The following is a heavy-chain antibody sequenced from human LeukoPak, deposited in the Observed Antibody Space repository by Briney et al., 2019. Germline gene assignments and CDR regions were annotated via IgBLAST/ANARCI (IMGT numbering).Heavy chain of an antibody. Sequence: GASVKASCKASGYTFTGYYMHRVRQAPGQGLEWMGWINPNSGGTNYAQKFQGRVTMTRDTSISTAYMELSRLRSDDTAVYYCARDESGGAGFDPWGQGTLVTVSS. CDR2: INPNSGGT. CDR3: ARDESGGAGFDP. CDR1: GYTFTGYY. D-gene: IGHD1-26*01. V-gene: IGHV1-2*02. J-gene: IGHJ5*02.